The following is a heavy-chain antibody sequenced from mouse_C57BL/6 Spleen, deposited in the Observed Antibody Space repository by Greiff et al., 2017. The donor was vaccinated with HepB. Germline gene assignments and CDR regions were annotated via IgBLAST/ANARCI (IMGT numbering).Heavy chain of an antibody. V-gene: IGHV2-9-1*01. Sequence: VQLVESGPGLVAPSQSLSIICTVPGFSLISYAISWVRQPPGTGLDWLGVIWTGGGTNYNSALKSRLSISKDNYKSQVFLKMNSLQTDDTARYYCARNSYYSNYDWFAYWGQGTLVAVSA. CDR3: ARNSYYSNYDWFAY. CDR1: GFSLISYA. CDR2: IWTGGGT. D-gene: IGHD2-5*01. J-gene: IGHJ3*01.